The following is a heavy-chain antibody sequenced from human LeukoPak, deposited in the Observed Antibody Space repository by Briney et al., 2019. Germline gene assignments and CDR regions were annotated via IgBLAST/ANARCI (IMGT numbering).Heavy chain of an antibody. V-gene: IGHV3-30*04. Sequence: GGSLRLSCAASGFTFSSYAMHWVRQAPGKGREWVAVISYDGSNKYYADSVKGRFTISRDNSKNTLYLQMNSLRAEDTAVYYCARDGGDPGLAFDSWGEGTMVTVSS. CDR3: ARDGGDPGLAFDS. CDR2: ISYDGSNK. J-gene: IGHJ3*02. D-gene: IGHD2-21*02. CDR1: GFTFSSYA.